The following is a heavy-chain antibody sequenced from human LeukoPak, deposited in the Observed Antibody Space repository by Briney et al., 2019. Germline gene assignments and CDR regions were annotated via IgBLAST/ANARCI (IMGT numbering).Heavy chain of an antibody. CDR3: ARLWGYSYGYLDY. J-gene: IGHJ4*02. CDR2: IYKSGST. CDR1: GGSISITSYY. V-gene: IGHV4-39*01. Sequence: SETLSLTCTVSGGSISITSYYWGWTRQPPGKGLERIGSIYKSGSTYYNPSLKSRVTISVDTSKNQFSLELSSVTAADTAVYYCARLWGYSYGYLDYWGQGTLVTVSS. D-gene: IGHD5-18*01.